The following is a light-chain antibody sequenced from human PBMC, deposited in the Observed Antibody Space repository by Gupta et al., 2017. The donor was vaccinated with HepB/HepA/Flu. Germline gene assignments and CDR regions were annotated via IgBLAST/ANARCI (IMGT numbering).Light chain of an antibody. V-gene: IGLV2-23*02. CDR1: SSDIGTYDL. CDR3: CAYGGIVSMVG. CDR2: EVT. J-gene: IGLJ2*01. Sequence: QSALTQPASVSGSPGQSITISCTGTSSDIGTYDLVSWYQQHPGKAPKLMIYEVTKRPSGVSNRVSGSKSGNRASLTISGLQAEDEAEYDCCAYGGIVSMVGFGGGTKLT.